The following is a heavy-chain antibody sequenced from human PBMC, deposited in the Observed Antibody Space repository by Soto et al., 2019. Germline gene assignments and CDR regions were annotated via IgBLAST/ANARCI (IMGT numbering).Heavy chain of an antibody. CDR2: IYYSGST. Sequence: SETLSLTCTVSGVSISSSSYYWGWIRQPPGEGLEWIGSIYYSGSTYYNPSLKSRVTISVDTSKNQFSLKLSSVTAADTAVYYCASLYCSSTSYYLFLYNDAFDIWGQGTMVTVS. D-gene: IGHD2-2*01. J-gene: IGHJ3*02. CDR3: ASLYCSSTSYYLFLYNDAFDI. CDR1: GVSISSSSYY. V-gene: IGHV4-39*01.